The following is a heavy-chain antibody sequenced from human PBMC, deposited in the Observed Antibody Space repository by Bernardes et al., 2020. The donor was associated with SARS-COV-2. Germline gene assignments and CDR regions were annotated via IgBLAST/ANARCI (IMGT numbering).Heavy chain of an antibody. CDR2: ISYDGTTK. D-gene: IGHD1-26*01. J-gene: IGHJ4*02. V-gene: IGHV3-30-3*01. CDR1: GFTFNNYA. Sequence: GGSLRLSCAASGFTFNNYALHWVRQAPGKGLEWLAIISYDGTTKYNADSVKGRFTISRDNSKNTLFLQMNSLTTEDTAVYYCAREWEDFTSSLFDYWGQGTLVTVSS. CDR3: AREWEDFTSSLFDY.